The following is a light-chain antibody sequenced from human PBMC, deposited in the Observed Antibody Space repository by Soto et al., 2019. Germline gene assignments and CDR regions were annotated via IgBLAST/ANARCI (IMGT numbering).Light chain of an antibody. Sequence: EIVLTQSPATLSLSPGERATLSCRASQSVSSYLAWYQQKPGQAPRLLIYDASNRATGIPARFSGSGSGTAFTLTISSLEPEDCAVYYCQQRINPPGLTFGGGTKVEIK. CDR3: QQRINPPGLT. CDR1: QSVSSY. J-gene: IGKJ4*01. CDR2: DAS. V-gene: IGKV3-11*01.